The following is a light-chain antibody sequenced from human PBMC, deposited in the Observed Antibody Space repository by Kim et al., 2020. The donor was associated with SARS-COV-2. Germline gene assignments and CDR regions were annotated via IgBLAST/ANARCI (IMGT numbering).Light chain of an antibody. J-gene: IGKJ4*01. Sequence: DIQMTQSPSSLAASVGDRVTITCRASQNINSFLNWYQQRPVKAPKLLIYAASTLQIGVPSRFSGSGSGTDFTLTITSLQPEDFATYYCQQSHTAPLLTFGGGTKVDIK. CDR1: QNINSF. CDR2: AAS. V-gene: IGKV1-39*01. CDR3: QQSHTAPLLT.